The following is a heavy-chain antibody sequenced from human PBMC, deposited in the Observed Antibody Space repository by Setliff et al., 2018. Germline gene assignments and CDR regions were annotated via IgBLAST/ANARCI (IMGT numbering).Heavy chain of an antibody. V-gene: IGHV4-61*09. CDR1: GDSISSRRNH. CDR3: ARMSGFQYIDV. D-gene: IGHD3-3*01. Sequence: KTSETLSLTCTVSGDSISSRRNHWGWFRQPAGKELEWIGQIYTSWSTNYNPSLKSRVTISLDTSKNQFSLSLTSVTAEDTAVYYCARMSGFQYIDVWDKGTTVTVSS. CDR2: IYTSWST. J-gene: IGHJ6*03.